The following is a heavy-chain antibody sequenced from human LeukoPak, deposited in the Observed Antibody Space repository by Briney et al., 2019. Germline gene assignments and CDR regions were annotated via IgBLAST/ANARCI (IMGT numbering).Heavy chain of an antibody. CDR1: GGSISSNSYF. D-gene: IGHD3-3*01. J-gene: IGHJ4*02. V-gene: IGHV4-39*01. Sequence: PSETLPLTCAVSGGSISSNSYFWAWIRQPPGKGLEWIGNIFHSGTTYYNPSLQSRVTISVDTSKNQFSLRLSSVTASDTAVYYCARLLFWNNFYFDYWGQGTLVTVSS. CDR2: IFHSGTT. CDR3: ARLLFWNNFYFDY.